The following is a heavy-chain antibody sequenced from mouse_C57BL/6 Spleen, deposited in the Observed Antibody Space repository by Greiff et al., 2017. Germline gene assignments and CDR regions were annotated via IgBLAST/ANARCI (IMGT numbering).Heavy chain of an antibody. CDR2: IHPNSGST. CDR3: ARSDGSSYPSYWYFDV. D-gene: IGHD1-1*01. Sequence: QVQLQQPGAELVKPGASVKLSCKASGYTFTSYWMHWVKQRPGQGLEWIGMIHPNSGSTNYNEKFKSKATLTVDKSSSTAYMQLSSLTSEDSAVYYCARSDGSSYPSYWYFDVWGTGTTVTVSS. J-gene: IGHJ1*03. V-gene: IGHV1-64*01. CDR1: GYTFTSYW.